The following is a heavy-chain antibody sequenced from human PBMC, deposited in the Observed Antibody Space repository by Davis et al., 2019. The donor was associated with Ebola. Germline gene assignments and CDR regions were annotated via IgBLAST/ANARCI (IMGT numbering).Heavy chain of an antibody. CDR2: ISSSGSTT. CDR3: AREGEGASGYYFDY. J-gene: IGHJ4*02. D-gene: IGHD1-26*01. CDR1: GFIFSDFE. Sequence: PGGSLRLSCAASGFIFSDFEMSWVRQAPGKGLEWVAYISSSGSTTYFPGSVKGRFSISRANAKNTLTLQMDSLGTEDTAVYYCAREGEGASGYYFDYWGQGTLVTVSS. V-gene: IGHV3-48*03.